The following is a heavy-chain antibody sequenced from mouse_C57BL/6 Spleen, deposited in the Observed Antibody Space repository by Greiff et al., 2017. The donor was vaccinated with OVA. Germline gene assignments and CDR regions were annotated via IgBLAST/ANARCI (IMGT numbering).Heavy chain of an antibody. D-gene: IGHD2-1*01. CDR2: IDPETGGT. Sequence: QVQLQQSGAELVRPGASVTLSCKASGYTFTDYEMHWVKQTPVHGLEWIGAIDPETGGTAYNQKFKGKAILTADKSSSTAYMELRSLTSEDSAVYYCTRGGNSLYYFDYWGQGTTLTVSS. CDR1: GYTFTDYE. V-gene: IGHV1-15*01. J-gene: IGHJ2*01. CDR3: TRGGNSLYYFDY.